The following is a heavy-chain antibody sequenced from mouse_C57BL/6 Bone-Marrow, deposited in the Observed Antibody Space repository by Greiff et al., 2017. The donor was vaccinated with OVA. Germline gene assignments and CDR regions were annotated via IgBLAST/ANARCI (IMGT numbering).Heavy chain of an antibody. CDR3: ARQGLGFAY. CDR2: ISSGGSYT. J-gene: IGHJ3*01. Sequence: EVKLMESGGDLVKPGGSLKLSCAASGFTFSSYGMSWVRPTPDPRLAWVATISSGGSYTYYPDSVKGRVTITRDNAKNTLYLQMSSLKSEDTAMYYCARQGLGFAYWGQGTLVTVSA. D-gene: IGHD3-1*01. CDR1: GFTFSSYG. V-gene: IGHV5-6*01.